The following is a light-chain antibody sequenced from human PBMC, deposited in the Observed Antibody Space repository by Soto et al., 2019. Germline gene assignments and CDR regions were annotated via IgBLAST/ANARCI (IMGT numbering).Light chain of an antibody. J-gene: IGKJ1*01. Sequence: EIVMTQSPATLSVSPGERATLSCRASQGVSNYLAWYQQTPGQPPRLLIYGASTRATGIPARFSGSGSGTEFTLTISSLQPEDCATYYCLQDYNYPWTFGQGTKVDIK. V-gene: IGKV3-15*01. CDR3: LQDYNYPWT. CDR2: GAS. CDR1: QGVSNY.